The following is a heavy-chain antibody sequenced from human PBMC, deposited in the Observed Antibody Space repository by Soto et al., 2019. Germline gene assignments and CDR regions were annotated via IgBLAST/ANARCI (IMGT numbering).Heavy chain of an antibody. CDR3: AKDRNWGSVWYGMDV. V-gene: IGHV3-30*18. CDR2: ISYDGSNK. CDR1: GFTFTSYG. Sequence: HPGGSLRLSCAASGFTFTSYGMHWVRQAPGKGLEWVAVISYDGSNKYYADSVKGRFTVSRDNSQNTVYLQMNSLRAEDTAVYYCAKDRNWGSVWYGMDVWGQGTTVTVSS. D-gene: IGHD7-27*01. J-gene: IGHJ6*02.